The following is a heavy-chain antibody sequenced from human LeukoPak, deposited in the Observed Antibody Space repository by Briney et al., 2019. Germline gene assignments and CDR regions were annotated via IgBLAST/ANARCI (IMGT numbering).Heavy chain of an antibody. V-gene: IGHV3-7*01. CDR2: IKQDGSEK. D-gene: IGHD2-2*01. CDR1: GFTFSSYW. CDR3: ARDRFSIVVVPAAIYNYYYYYMDV. Sequence: GGSLRLSCAASGFTFSSYWMSWVRQAPGKGLEWVANIKQDGSEKYCVDSVKGRFTISRDNAKNSLYLQMNSLRAEDTAVYYCARDRFSIVVVPAAIYNYYYYYMDVWGKGTTVTVSS. J-gene: IGHJ6*03.